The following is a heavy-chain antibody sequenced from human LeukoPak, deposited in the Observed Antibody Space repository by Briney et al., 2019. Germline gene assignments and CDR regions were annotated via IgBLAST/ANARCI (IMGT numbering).Heavy chain of an antibody. CDR3: AGSKDIVVVPAAIFDY. V-gene: IGHV6-1*01. CDR2: TYYRSKWYN. D-gene: IGHD2-2*01. Sequence: SQTLSLTCAISGDSVSSNSAAWNWIRQSPSRGLEWLGRTYYRSKWYNDYAVSVRSRITINPDTSKNQFSLQLNSVTPEDTAVYYCAGSKDIVVVPAAIFDYWGQGTLVTVSS. J-gene: IGHJ4*02. CDR1: GDSVSSNSAA.